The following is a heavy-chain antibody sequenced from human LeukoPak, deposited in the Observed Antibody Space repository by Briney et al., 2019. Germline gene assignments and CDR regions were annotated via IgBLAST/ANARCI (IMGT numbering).Heavy chain of an antibody. CDR1: DGSFSGYY. CDR3: ARGRYCSSTSCYSDFDY. V-gene: IGHV4-34*01. J-gene: IGHJ4*02. Sequence: SETLSLTCAVYDGSFSGYYWSWIRQPPGKGLEWIGEINHSGSTNYNPSLKSRVTISIDTSNNQFSLRLSSVTAADTALYYCARGRYCSSTSCYSDFDYWGQGTLVTASS. CDR2: INHSGST. D-gene: IGHD2-2*01.